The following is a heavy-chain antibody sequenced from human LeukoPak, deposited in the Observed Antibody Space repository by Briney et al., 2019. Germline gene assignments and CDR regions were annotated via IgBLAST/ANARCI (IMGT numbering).Heavy chain of an antibody. V-gene: IGHV3-30*18. CDR2: ISHDGTNK. D-gene: IGHD4-17*01. CDR1: GFTFSRNG. Sequence: PGGSLGLSCAASGFTFSRNGMHWVRQAPGKGLEWVAVISHDGTNKYHADSVKGRFTISRDNSKNTLYLQMSSLRAEDTAVYYCAKAHLSDYGDYVRFHYNGMDVWGQGTTVSVSS. CDR3: AKAHLSDYGDYVRFHYNGMDV. J-gene: IGHJ6*02.